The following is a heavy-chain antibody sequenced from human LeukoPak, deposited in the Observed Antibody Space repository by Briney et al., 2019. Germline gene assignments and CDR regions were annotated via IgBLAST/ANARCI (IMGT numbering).Heavy chain of an antibody. V-gene: IGHV4-34*01. Sequence: SETLSLTCAVYGGSFSGYYWSWIRQPPGKGLEWIGEINHSGSTNYNPSLKSRVTISVDTSKNQFSLKPSSVTAADTAVYYCARGGPSGYAFFDYWGQGTLVTVSS. D-gene: IGHD5-12*01. CDR1: GGSFSGYY. CDR2: INHSGST. J-gene: IGHJ4*02. CDR3: ARGGPSGYAFFDY.